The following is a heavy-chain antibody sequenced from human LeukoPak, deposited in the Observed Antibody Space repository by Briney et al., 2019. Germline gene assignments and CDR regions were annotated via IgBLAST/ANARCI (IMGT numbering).Heavy chain of an antibody. V-gene: IGHV4-34*01. CDR2: INHSGST. J-gene: IGHJ3*02. Sequence: PSETLSLTCAVYGGSFSGYYWSWIRQPPGKGLEWIGEINHSGSTNYNPSLKSRVTISVDKSKNQFSLKLSSVTAADTAVYYCARWGGFRDAFDIWGQGTMVTVSS. CDR3: ARWGGFRDAFDI. CDR1: GGSFSGYY. D-gene: IGHD3-16*01.